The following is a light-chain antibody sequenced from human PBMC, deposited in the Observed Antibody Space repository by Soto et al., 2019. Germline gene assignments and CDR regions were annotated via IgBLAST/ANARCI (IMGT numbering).Light chain of an antibody. Sequence: DIQMTQSPSSLSACVGDRVTITCRASQPISTFLNWYQHRPGKAPNLLIYGTSSLQSGVPSRFSGSGSGTDFTLTISSLQPEDFATYFCQQSYSHPLTFGPGTKGDIK. CDR1: QPISTF. J-gene: IGKJ3*01. CDR3: QQSYSHPLT. V-gene: IGKV1-39*01. CDR2: GTS.